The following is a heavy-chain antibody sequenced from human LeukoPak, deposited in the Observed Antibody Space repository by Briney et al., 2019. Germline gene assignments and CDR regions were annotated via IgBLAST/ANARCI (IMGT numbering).Heavy chain of an antibody. D-gene: IGHD1-14*01. CDR1: GGSISSSSYY. CDR2: IYHSGST. Sequence: SETLSLTCTVSGGSISSSSYYWGWIRQPPGKGLEWIGEIYHSGSTNYNPSLKSRVTISVDKSKNQFSLKLSSVTAADTAVYYCARDGANRGAFDIWGQGTMVTVSS. J-gene: IGHJ3*02. V-gene: IGHV4-39*07. CDR3: ARDGANRGAFDI.